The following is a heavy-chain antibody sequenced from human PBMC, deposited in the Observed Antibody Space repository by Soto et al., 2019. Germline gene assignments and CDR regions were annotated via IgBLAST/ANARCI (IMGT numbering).Heavy chain of an antibody. CDR2: IWYDGSNK. CDR1: GFTFSSYG. Sequence: QVQLVESGGGVVQPGRSLRLSCAASGFTFSSYGMHWVRQAPGKGLEWVAVIWYDGSNKYYADSVKGRFTISRDNSKNTLYLQMNRLRAEDTAVYYCARDVPGYDILTGYYNWFDPWGQGTLVTVSS. CDR3: ARDVPGYDILTGYYNWFDP. D-gene: IGHD3-9*01. J-gene: IGHJ5*02. V-gene: IGHV3-33*01.